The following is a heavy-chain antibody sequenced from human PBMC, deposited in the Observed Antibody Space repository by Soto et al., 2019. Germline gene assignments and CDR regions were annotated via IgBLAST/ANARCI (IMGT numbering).Heavy chain of an antibody. J-gene: IGHJ4*02. CDR2: ILSNYNT. V-gene: IGHV3-23*05. CDR3: ARRTNGYFGY. Sequence: EVQLLESGGGLVQPGGSLTLSCAASGFTFSDYTMSRVRQAPGKVLESISVILSNYNTYYAGSVRGRFTISRDNSKNTLYLEMNSLRAEDTAVYYCARRTNGYFGYWGQGALVTVSS. D-gene: IGHD2-8*01. CDR1: GFTFSDYT.